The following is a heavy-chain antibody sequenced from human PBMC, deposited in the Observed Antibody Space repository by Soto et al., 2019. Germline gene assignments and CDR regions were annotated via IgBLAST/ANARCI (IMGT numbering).Heavy chain of an antibody. CDR3: AKHYDILTGYYTGYYYYYMDV. CDR2: ISNYGGST. D-gene: IGHD3-9*01. J-gene: IGHJ6*03. V-gene: IGHV3-23*01. CDR1: GFTFSNYA. Sequence: EVQLLESGGGLVQPGGSLRLSCAASGFTFSNYAMSWVRQAPGKGLEWVSAISNYGGSTYYADSVTGRFTISRDSSKNTMNLQMNSLRDEDTAVYYCAKHYDILTGYYTGYYYYYMDVWGKGTTVTVSS.